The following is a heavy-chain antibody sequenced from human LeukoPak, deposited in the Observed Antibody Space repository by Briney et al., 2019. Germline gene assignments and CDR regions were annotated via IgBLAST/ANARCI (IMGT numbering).Heavy chain of an antibody. Sequence: ASVKVSCKASGYTFTGYYMHWVRQAPGQGLEWMGWITPNSGGTNYAQKFQGRVTMTRDTSISTAYMELRSLRSDDTAVYYCARDSEWLRFGGGLNWFDPWGQGTLVTVSS. CDR2: ITPNSGGT. V-gene: IGHV1-2*02. D-gene: IGHD5-12*01. CDR1: GYTFTGYY. CDR3: ARDSEWLRFGGGLNWFDP. J-gene: IGHJ5*02.